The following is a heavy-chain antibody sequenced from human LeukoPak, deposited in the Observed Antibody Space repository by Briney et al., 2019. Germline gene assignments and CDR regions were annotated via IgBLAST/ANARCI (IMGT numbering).Heavy chain of an antibody. V-gene: IGHV4-34*01. CDR2: INHSGST. D-gene: IGHD6-13*01. CDR1: GGSFSGYY. J-gene: IGHJ4*02. Sequence: SETLSLTCAVYGGSFSGYYWSWIRQPPGKGLEWIGEINHSGSTNYNPSLKSRVTISVDTSKNQFPLKLSSVTAADTAVYYCATGNSWYLRYWGQGTLVTVSS. CDR3: ATGNSWYLRY.